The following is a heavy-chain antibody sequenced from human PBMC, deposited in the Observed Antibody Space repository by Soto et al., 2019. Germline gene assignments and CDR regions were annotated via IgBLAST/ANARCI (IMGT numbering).Heavy chain of an antibody. CDR2: INHTVGT. V-gene: IGHV4-34*01. D-gene: IGHD3-3*01. Sequence: SETLPLTCAVYGGSVNGYYWNWIRQPPGKGLEWIGEINHTVGTHYNPSLKSRVTMSVDTSKNQFSLRLSSVTAADTAIYYCATRITVFGLLIPPFDPWGQGTQVTVSS. CDR1: GGSVNGYY. J-gene: IGHJ5*02. CDR3: ATRITVFGLLIPPFDP.